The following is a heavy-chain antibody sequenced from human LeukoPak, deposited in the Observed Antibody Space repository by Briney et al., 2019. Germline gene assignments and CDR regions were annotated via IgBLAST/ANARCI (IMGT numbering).Heavy chain of an antibody. D-gene: IGHD3-3*01. CDR2: IYTSGST. CDR1: GNSISSGDNY. CDR3: AREDYDDSGAWYFDL. V-gene: IGHV4-61*02. Sequence: PSQTLSLTCTVSGNSISSGDNYWSWIRQPAGKGLEWIGRIYTSGSTNYNPSLKSRVTISVDKSKNQFSLKLSSVTAADTAVYYCAREDYDDSGAWYFDLWGRGTLVTVSS. J-gene: IGHJ2*01.